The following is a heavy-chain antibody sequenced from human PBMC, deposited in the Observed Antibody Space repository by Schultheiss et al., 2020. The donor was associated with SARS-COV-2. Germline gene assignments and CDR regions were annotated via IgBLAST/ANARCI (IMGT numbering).Heavy chain of an antibody. CDR2: ISWNSGSI. V-gene: IGHV3-9*01. Sequence: GGSLRLSCAASGFTFDDYAMHWVRQAPGKGLEWVSGISWNSGSIGYADSVKGRFTISRDNSKNTLYLQMNSLRAEDTAVYYCAKWDNWFDPWGQGTLVTVSS. CDR1: GFTFDDYA. CDR3: AKWDNWFDP. J-gene: IGHJ5*02.